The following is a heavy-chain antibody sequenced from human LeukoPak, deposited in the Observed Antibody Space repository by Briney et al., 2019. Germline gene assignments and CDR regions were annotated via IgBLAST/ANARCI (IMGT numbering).Heavy chain of an antibody. CDR3: ARALGCVSWFDP. CDR2: IYYSGST. J-gene: IGHJ5*02. D-gene: IGHD2-15*01. V-gene: IGHV4-59*12. Sequence: PSETLSLTCTVSGGSISSYYWSWIRQPPGKGLEWIGYIYYSGSTNYNPSLKSRVTISVDTSKNQFSLKLSSVTAADTAVYYCARALGCVSWFDPWGQGTLVTVSS. CDR1: GGSISSYY.